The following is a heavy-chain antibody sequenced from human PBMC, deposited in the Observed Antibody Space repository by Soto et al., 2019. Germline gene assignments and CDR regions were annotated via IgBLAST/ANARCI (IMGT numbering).Heavy chain of an antibody. Sequence: ESLKISCKGSGYSFTSYWISWVRQMPGKGLEWMGRIDPSDSYTNYSPSFQGHVTISADKSISTAYLQWSSLKASDTAMYYCASLDIVVVPAAAIRGDVWGQGTTVTVSS. V-gene: IGHV5-10-1*01. J-gene: IGHJ6*02. CDR2: IDPSDSYT. D-gene: IGHD2-2*03. CDR1: GYSFTSYW. CDR3: ASLDIVVVPAAAIRGDV.